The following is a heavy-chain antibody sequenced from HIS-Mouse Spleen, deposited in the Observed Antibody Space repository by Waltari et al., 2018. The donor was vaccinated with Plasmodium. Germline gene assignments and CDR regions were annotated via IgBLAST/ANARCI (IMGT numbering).Heavy chain of an antibody. D-gene: IGHD5-12*01. J-gene: IGHJ2*01. Sequence: EVQLVESGGGLVQPGGSLRLSCAASGFTFRRYWMSWVRRAPGKGLEWVANIKQDGSEKYYVDSVKGRFTISRDNAKNSLYLQMNSLRAEDTAVYYCARDRRGYWYFDLWGRGTLVTVSS. CDR1: GFTFRRYW. V-gene: IGHV3-7*01. CDR3: ARDRRGYWYFDL. CDR2: IKQDGSEK.